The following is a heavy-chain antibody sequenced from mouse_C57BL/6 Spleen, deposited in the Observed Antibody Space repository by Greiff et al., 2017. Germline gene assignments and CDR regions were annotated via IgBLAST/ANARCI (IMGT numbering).Heavy chain of an antibody. Sequence: QVQLQQSGAELMKPGASVKLSCKATGYTFTGYWIEWVKQRPGHGLEWIGEILPGSGSTNYNEKFKGKATFTADTSSNTAYMQLSSLTTGNSAIYDCARDDGSSYVGPFAYWGQGTLVTVSA. CDR3: ARDDGSSYVGPFAY. CDR2: ILPGSGST. J-gene: IGHJ3*01. V-gene: IGHV1-9*01. CDR1: GYTFTGYW. D-gene: IGHD1-1*01.